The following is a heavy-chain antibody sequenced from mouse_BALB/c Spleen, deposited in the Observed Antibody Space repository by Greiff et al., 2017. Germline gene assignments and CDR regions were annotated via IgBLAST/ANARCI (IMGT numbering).Heavy chain of an antibody. CDR1: GYTFSSYW. D-gene: IGHD2-3*01. Sequence: QVQLKESGAELMKPGASVKISCKATGYTFSSYWIEWVKQRPGHGLEWIGEILPGSGSTNYNEKFKGKATFTADTSSNTAYMQLSSLTSEDSAVYYCARGGWSPYYFDYWGQGTTLTVSS. V-gene: IGHV1-9*01. J-gene: IGHJ2*01. CDR3: ARGGWSPYYFDY. CDR2: ILPGSGST.